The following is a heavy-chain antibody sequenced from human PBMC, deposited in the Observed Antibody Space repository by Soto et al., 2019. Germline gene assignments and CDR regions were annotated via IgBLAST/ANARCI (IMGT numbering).Heavy chain of an antibody. V-gene: IGHV3-9*01. CDR3: AKDGGNVVVPAAMLSNWFDP. Sequence: EVQLVESGGGLVQPGRSLRLSCAASGFTFDDYAMHWVRQAPGKGLEWVSGISWNSGSIGYADSVKGRFTISRDNAKNSLYMQMNSLRAEDTALYYCAKDGGNVVVPAAMLSNWFDPWGQGTLVTVSS. J-gene: IGHJ5*02. CDR1: GFTFDDYA. D-gene: IGHD2-2*01. CDR2: ISWNSGSI.